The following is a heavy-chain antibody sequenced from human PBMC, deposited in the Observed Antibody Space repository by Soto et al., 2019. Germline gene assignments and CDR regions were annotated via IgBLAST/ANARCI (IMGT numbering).Heavy chain of an antibody. CDR3: ARDLGYCISTSCYHYYYYGMDV. CDR1: GFTFSSYG. D-gene: IGHD2-2*01. CDR2: IWYDGSNK. Sequence: QVQLVESGGGVVQPGRSLRLSCAASGFTFSSYGMHWVRQAPGKGLEWVAVIWYDGSNKYYADSVKGRFTISRDNSKNTLYLQMNSLRAEDTAVYYCARDLGYCISTSCYHYYYYGMDVWGQGTTVTVSS. J-gene: IGHJ6*02. V-gene: IGHV3-33*01.